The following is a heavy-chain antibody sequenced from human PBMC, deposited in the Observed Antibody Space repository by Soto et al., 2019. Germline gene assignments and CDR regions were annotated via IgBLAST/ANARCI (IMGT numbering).Heavy chain of an antibody. CDR3: ARERPDGSRLDP. Sequence: QVQLQESGPGLVKPSQTLSLTCTVSGGSISSGDYYWSWIRRPPGKGLEWIGYTYYSGSTYYNPSLKIRVTISVDTSKNQFPLKLSSVPAADTAVYYWARERPDGSRLDPWGQGTLVTVSS. V-gene: IGHV4-30-4*01. D-gene: IGHD6-13*01. CDR1: GGSISSGDYY. J-gene: IGHJ5*02. CDR2: TYYSGST.